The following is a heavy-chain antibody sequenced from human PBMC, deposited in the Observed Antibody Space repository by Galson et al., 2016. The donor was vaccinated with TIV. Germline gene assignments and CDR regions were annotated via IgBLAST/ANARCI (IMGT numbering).Heavy chain of an antibody. J-gene: IGHJ4*02. V-gene: IGHV4-34*01. CDR3: ARRKPNFDPHVIDY. D-gene: IGHD3-9*01. Sequence: WSWVRQPPGKGLEWLGEVYHGGSTTYNPSLKSRVTIFVDTPKNQFSLKLTSVTAADTAVYFCARRKPNFDPHVIDYWGQGALVTVSS. CDR2: VYHGGST.